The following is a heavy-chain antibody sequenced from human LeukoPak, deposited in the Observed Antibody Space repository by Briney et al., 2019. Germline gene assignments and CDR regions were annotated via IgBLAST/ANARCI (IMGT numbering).Heavy chain of an antibody. J-gene: IGHJ4*02. D-gene: IGHD6-13*01. CDR3: ARGHSSSWFFDY. CDR1: GFTFSSYS. CDR2: ISSSSSYI. Sequence: GGSLRLSCAVSGFTFSSYSMNWVRQAPGKGLEWVSSISSSSSYIYYADSVKGRFTISRDNAKNSLYLQMNSLRAEDTAVYYCARGHSSSWFFDYWGQGTLVTVSS. V-gene: IGHV3-21*01.